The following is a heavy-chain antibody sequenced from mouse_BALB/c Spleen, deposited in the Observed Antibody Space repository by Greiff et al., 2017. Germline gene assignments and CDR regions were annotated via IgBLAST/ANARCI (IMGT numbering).Heavy chain of an antibody. CDR2: IRNKANGYTT. J-gene: IGHJ1*01. CDR1: GFTFTDYY. Sequence: EVKVVESGGGLVQPGGSLRLSCATSGFTFTDYYMSWVRQPPGKALEWLGFIRNKANGYTTEYSASVKGRFTISRDNSQSILYLQMNTLRAEDSATYYCARGTGTGYFDVWGAGTTVTVSS. CDR3: ARGTGTGYFDV. V-gene: IGHV7-3*02. D-gene: IGHD4-1*01.